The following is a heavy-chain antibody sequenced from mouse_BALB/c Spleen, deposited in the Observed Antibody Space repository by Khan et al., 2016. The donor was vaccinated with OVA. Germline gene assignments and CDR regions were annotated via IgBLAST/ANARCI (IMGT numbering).Heavy chain of an antibody. D-gene: IGHD2-1*01. CDR2: IWAGGST. CDR1: GFTLISYG. V-gene: IGHV2-9*02. CDR3: ARDDGNYVDVMDY. Sequence: QVQLKESGPGLVAPSQSLSINCTVSGFTLISYGVHWVRQSPGKGLEWLGIIWAGGSTNYNSALMARLSISKDNSKSQVFLKMNSVQTDDTAMGYCARDDGNYVDVMDYWGQGTSVTVSS. J-gene: IGHJ4*01.